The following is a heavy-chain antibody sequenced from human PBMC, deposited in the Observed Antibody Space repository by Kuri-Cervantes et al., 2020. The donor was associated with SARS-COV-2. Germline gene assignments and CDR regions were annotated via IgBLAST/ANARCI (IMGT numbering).Heavy chain of an antibody. J-gene: IGHJ4*02. CDR3: ARASFDFWSGYYTGYFFDY. CDR2: FCGGGGST. V-gene: IGHV3-23*01. CDR1: GFTFRTYA. D-gene: IGHD3-3*01. Sequence: GESLKIPCAASGFTFRTYAMSWVRQAPGKGLVWVSSFCGGGGSTYYADSVKGRFIISRDNSKNTLYLQMSSLRAEGTAVYYCARASFDFWSGYYTGYFFDYWGQGTLVTVSS.